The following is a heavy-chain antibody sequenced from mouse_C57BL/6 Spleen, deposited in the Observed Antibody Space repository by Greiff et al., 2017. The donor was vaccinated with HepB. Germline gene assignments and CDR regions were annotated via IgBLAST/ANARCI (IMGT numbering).Heavy chain of an antibody. CDR3: ARWGDYDWEFAY. Sequence: VQLQQPGAELVRPGSSVKLSCKASGYTFTSYWMHWVKQRPIQGLEWIGNIDPSDSETHYNQKFKDKATLTVDKSSSTAYMQLSSLTSEDSAVYYCARWGDYDWEFAYWGQGTLVTVSA. CDR1: GYTFTSYW. J-gene: IGHJ3*01. D-gene: IGHD2-4*01. CDR2: IDPSDSET. V-gene: IGHV1-52*01.